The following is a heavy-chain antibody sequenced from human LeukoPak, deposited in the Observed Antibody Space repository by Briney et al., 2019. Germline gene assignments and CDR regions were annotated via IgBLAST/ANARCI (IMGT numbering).Heavy chain of an antibody. Sequence: PWGSLRLSCAASGFTFSSYAMNWVRQAPGKGLEWVSGISGSGGSTYYADSVMGRFTISRDNSKNTLYLQINSLRAEDTAAYYCAKSYSSGPDAFDIWGQGTMVTVSS. CDR3: AKSYSSGPDAFDI. CDR2: ISGSGGST. D-gene: IGHD6-19*01. CDR1: GFTFSSYA. V-gene: IGHV3-23*01. J-gene: IGHJ3*02.